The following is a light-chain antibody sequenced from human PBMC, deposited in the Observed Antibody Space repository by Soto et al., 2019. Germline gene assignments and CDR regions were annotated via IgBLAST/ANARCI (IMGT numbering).Light chain of an antibody. CDR3: QQRSTWPLFWT. Sequence: EGVLTQSPATLSLSPGERATLSCRASQSVGSSLAWYQQTPGQAPRLLIYEASNRATGIPARFSGSGSGTDFTLTISSLEPEDFAVYYCQQRSTWPLFWTFGGGTKVEI. CDR2: EAS. J-gene: IGKJ4*01. CDR1: QSVGSS. V-gene: IGKV3-11*01.